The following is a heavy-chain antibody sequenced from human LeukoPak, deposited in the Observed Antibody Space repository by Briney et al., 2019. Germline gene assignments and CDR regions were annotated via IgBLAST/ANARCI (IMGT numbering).Heavy chain of an antibody. Sequence: ASVKVSCKPSGYIFTNFGINWVRQAPGQGLEWMGWISTYNGNTNYVQKLQGRVTMTTDTSTSTAYMELRSLRSDDTAVYYCARDIKRSRARWENLGFDPWGQGTLVTVSS. CDR1: GYIFTNFG. CDR2: ISTYNGNT. D-gene: IGHD1-26*01. J-gene: IGHJ5*02. CDR3: ARDIKRSRARWENLGFDP. V-gene: IGHV1-18*01.